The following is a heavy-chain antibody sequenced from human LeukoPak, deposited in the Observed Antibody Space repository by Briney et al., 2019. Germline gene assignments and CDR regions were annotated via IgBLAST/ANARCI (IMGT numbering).Heavy chain of an antibody. D-gene: IGHD4-17*01. J-gene: IGHJ5*02. CDR2: INPSGGST. V-gene: IGHV1-46*01. CDR1: GYTFTSYY. CDR3: ARALDYGDYRSWFDP. Sequence: ASVNVSCKASGYTFTSYYMHWVRQAPGQGLEWMGIINPSGGSTSYAQKFQGRVTMTRDTSTSTVYMGLSSLRSEDTAVYYCARALDYGDYRSWFDPWGQGTLVTVSS.